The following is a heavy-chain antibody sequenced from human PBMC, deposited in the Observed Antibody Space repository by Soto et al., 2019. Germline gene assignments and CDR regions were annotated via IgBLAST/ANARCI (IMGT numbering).Heavy chain of an antibody. CDR2: IYPGDSDT. Sequence: GGALKISCQASGYSFSKYWIGRVRQVPGKGLEWMGIIYPGDSDTRYSPSFQGQVTISADKSISTAYLQWSSLKASDTAMYYCARVLSIAALIAFDIWGQGTMVTVSS. CDR1: GYSFSKYW. D-gene: IGHD6-6*01. CDR3: ARVLSIAALIAFDI. V-gene: IGHV5-51*01. J-gene: IGHJ3*02.